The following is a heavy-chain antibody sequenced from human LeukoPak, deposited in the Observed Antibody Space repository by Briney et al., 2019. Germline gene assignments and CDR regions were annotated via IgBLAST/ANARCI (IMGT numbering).Heavy chain of an antibody. Sequence: PSETLSLTCAVYGESFSGYYWNWIRQPPGKGLEWIGEINHSGSTTNYNPSLKSRVSISIDKSNDQFSLNLSSVTAADTALYYCAREGSGYSSEFDSWGQGTLVTVSS. V-gene: IGHV4-34*01. CDR2: INHSGSTT. J-gene: IGHJ4*02. CDR1: GESFSGYY. D-gene: IGHD3-3*01. CDR3: AREGSGYSSEFDS.